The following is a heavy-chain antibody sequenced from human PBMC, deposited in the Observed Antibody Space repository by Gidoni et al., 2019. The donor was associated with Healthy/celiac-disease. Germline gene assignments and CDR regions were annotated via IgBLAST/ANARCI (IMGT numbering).Heavy chain of an antibody. CDR1: GCTFDDYA. CDR2: ISWNSGYI. Sequence: EVQLLQSGGGLVQPGRSLRLSCAASGCTFDDYAMHWVRQAPGKGLEWVSGISWNSGYIGYADSVKGRFTISRDNAKNSLYLQMNSLRAEDTAFYYCIKAVYARDYYYLDVWGKGTTVTVSS. CDR3: IKAVYARDYYYLDV. V-gene: IGHV3-9*01. J-gene: IGHJ6*03. D-gene: IGHD4-17*01.